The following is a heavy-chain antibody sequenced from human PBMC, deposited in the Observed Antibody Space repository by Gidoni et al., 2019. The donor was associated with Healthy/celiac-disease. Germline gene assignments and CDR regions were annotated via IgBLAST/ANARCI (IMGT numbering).Heavy chain of an antibody. V-gene: IGHV3-11*05. J-gene: IGHJ1*01. CDR2: ISSSSSYT. CDR1: GFTFRDYY. CDR3: AREDYDILSGSPRAEYFQH. Sequence: QVQLVESGGGLVKPGGSLRLSCAASGFTFRDYYMCWIRQAPGKGLEWVSYISSSSSYTNYADSVKGRFTISRDNAKNSLYLQMNSLRAEDTAVYYCAREDYDILSGSPRAEYFQHWGQGTLVTVSS. D-gene: IGHD3-9*01.